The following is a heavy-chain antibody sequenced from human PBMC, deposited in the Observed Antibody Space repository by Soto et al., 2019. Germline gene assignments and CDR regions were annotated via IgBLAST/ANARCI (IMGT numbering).Heavy chain of an antibody. D-gene: IGHD3-22*01. CDR3: ARSPDSSGWVDY. Sequence: QVQLQQWGAGLLKPSETLSLTCAVYGGSFSTYFWTWIRQPPGKGLEWIGEINHSGSTNYNPSLMTRLTISIDTSKNQFSLRLSSVTAAETAVYYCARSPDSSGWVDYWGQGTLITVSS. V-gene: IGHV4-34*01. J-gene: IGHJ4*02. CDR1: GGSFSTYF. CDR2: INHSGST.